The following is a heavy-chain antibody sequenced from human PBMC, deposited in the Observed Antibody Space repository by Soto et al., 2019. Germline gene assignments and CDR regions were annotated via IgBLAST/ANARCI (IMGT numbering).Heavy chain of an antibody. Sequence: QVQLVQSGAEVKKPGSSVKVSCKASGGTFSSYAISWVRQAPGQGLEWMGGIIPIFGTANYAQKFQGRVTITADESTSPAYMELSSLRSEDTAVYYCARSGRGYSSSKSYGMDVWGQGTTVTVCS. J-gene: IGHJ6*02. D-gene: IGHD6-13*01. CDR2: IIPIFGTA. V-gene: IGHV1-69*01. CDR1: GGTFSSYA. CDR3: ARSGRGYSSSKSYGMDV.